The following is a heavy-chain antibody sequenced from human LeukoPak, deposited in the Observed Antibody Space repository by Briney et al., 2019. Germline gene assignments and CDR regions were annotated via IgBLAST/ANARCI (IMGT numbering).Heavy chain of an antibody. CDR1: GFTFSSYG. CDR2: IRYDGSNK. Sequence: PGGSLRLSCAASGFTFSSYGMHWVRQAPGKGLEWVAFIRYDGSNKYYADSVKGRFTISRDNSKNTLYLQMNSLRAEDTAVYYCAKVLRRGVVVPAAISWWDAFDIWGQGTMVTVSS. J-gene: IGHJ3*02. CDR3: AKVLRRGVVVPAAISWWDAFDI. D-gene: IGHD2-2*01. V-gene: IGHV3-30*02.